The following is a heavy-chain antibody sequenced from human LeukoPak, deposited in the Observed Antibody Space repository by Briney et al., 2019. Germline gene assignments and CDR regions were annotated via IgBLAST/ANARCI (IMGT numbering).Heavy chain of an antibody. J-gene: IGHJ6*03. CDR3: ARGNIVVPPGFDYYYYMDV. V-gene: IGHV3-48*01. Sequence: GGSLRLSCAASGFTFSSYSMNWVRQAPGKGLEWVSYISSSSSTIYYADSVKGRFTISRDNAKNSLYLQMNSLRAEDTAVYYCARGNIVVPPGFDYYYYMDVWGKGTTVTVSS. CDR2: ISSSSSTI. D-gene: IGHD2-2*01. CDR1: GFTFSSYS.